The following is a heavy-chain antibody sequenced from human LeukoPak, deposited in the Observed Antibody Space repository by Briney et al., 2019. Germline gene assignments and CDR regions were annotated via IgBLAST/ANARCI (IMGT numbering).Heavy chain of an antibody. Sequence: ASVKVSCKASGYTFTGYYMHWVRQAPGQGLEWMGWINPNSGGTNYAQKFQGRVTMTRDTSISTAYMELSRLRSDDTAVYYCARESGYCSSTSCYTGGHNWFDPWGQGTLVTVSS. J-gene: IGHJ5*02. CDR3: ARESGYCSSTSCYTGGHNWFDP. D-gene: IGHD2-2*02. V-gene: IGHV1-2*02. CDR1: GYTFTGYY. CDR2: INPNSGGT.